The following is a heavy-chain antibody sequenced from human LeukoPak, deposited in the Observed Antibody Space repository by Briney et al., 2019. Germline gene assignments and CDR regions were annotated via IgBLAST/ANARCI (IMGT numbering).Heavy chain of an antibody. J-gene: IGHJ4*02. CDR2: IYYSGST. CDR1: GGSISSGGYY. D-gene: IGHD5-18*01. CDR3: ARDRGYSYGYYFDY. V-gene: IGHV4-31*03. Sequence: PSETLSLTCTVSGGSISSGGYYWSWIRQHLGKGLEWIGYIYYSGSTYYNPSLKSRVTISVDTSKNQFSLKLSSVTAADAAVYYCARDRGYSYGYYFDYWGQGTLVTVSS.